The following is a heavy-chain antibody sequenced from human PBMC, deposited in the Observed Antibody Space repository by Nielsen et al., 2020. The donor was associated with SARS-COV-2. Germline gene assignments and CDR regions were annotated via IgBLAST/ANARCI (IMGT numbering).Heavy chain of an antibody. Sequence: SVTVSCKASGGTFISYAISWVRQAPGQGLEWMGGIIPIFGTANYAQKFQGRVTITADESTSTAYMELSSLRSEDTAVYYCARGEGWLAPDAFDIWGQGAMVTVSS. D-gene: IGHD6-19*01. V-gene: IGHV1-69*13. J-gene: IGHJ3*02. CDR2: IIPIFGTA. CDR1: GGTFISYA. CDR3: ARGEGWLAPDAFDI.